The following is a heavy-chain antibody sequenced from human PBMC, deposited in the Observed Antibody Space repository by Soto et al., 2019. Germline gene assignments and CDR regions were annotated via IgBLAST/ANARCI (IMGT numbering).Heavy chain of an antibody. CDR2: IYYRGST. V-gene: IGHV4-61*01. CDR3: ARGLYYVGFDX. CDR1: GDSVSSGTYY. Sequence: ADTLSLTCIVSGDSVSSGTYYWSWIRQPPGKGLELIGYIYYRGSTNYKPSLKSRVTISIDTSRNQFSLKVSSVTAADTAVYYCARGLYYVGFDXWGQGTRVTVS. J-gene: IGHJ4*02. D-gene: IGHD3-22*01.